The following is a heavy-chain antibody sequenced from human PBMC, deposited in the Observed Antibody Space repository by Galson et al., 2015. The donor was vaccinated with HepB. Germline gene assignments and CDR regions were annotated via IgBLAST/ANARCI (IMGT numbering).Heavy chain of an antibody. CDR2: IYSGGST. Sequence: SLRLSCAASGFTVSSNYMSWVRQAPGKGLEWVSVIYSGGSTYYADSVKGRFTTSRHNSKNTLYLQMNSLRAEGTAVYYCARGGLYYFSSGCYGQTWGEGTLVTVSS. CDR3: ARGGLYYFSSGCYGQT. J-gene: IGHJ5*02. D-gene: IGHD3-10*01. CDR1: GFTVSSNY. V-gene: IGHV3-53*04.